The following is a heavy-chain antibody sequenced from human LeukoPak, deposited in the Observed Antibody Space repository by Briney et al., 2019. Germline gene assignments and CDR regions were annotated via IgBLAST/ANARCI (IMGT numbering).Heavy chain of an antibody. V-gene: IGHV1-2*02. CDR2: INPNSGGT. CDR1: GYTFTGYY. CDR3: ASRITMVRGVIIKEGNWFDP. D-gene: IGHD3-10*01. J-gene: IGHJ5*02. Sequence: GASVKVSCKASGYTFTGYYMHWVRQAPGQGLEWMGWINPNSGGTNYAQKFQGRVTMTRDTSISTAYMELSRLRSDDTAVYYCASRITMVRGVIIKEGNWFDPWGQGTLVTVSS.